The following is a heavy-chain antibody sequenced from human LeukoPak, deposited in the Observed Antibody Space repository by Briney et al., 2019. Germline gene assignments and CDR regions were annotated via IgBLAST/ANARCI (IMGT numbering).Heavy chain of an antibody. J-gene: IGHJ4*02. D-gene: IGHD4-17*01. Sequence: GRSLRLSCAASGFTFSSYAMHWVRQAPGKGLEWVAVISYDGSNKYYADSVKGRFTISRDNSKNTLYLQMNSLRAGDTAVYYCAIDIKLYGDLTYFDYWGQGTLVTVSS. CDR2: ISYDGSNK. CDR3: AIDIKLYGDLTYFDY. V-gene: IGHV3-30-3*01. CDR1: GFTFSSYA.